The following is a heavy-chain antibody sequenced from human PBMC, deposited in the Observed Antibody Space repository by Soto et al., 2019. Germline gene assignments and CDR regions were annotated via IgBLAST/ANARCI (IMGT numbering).Heavy chain of an antibody. D-gene: IGHD2-2*01. CDR2: IYPGDSDT. V-gene: IGHV5-51*01. Sequence: GESLKISCKGSGYSFTSYWIGWVRQMPGKGLEWMGIIYPGDSDTRYSPSFQGQVTISADKSISTAYLQWSSLKASDTAMYYCARQYCSSTSCYWDRWSFGPWGQGTLVTLSA. CDR3: ARQYCSSTSCYWDRWSFGP. CDR1: GYSFTSYW. J-gene: IGHJ5*02.